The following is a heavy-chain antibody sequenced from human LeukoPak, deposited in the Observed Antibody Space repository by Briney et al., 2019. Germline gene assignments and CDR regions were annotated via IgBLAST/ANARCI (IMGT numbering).Heavy chain of an antibody. Sequence: GGSLRLSCAASGFTFSDYYMSWIRQAPGKGLEWVSCISSSGTYTKYADSVKGRFTISRDNAKNSLYLQMSSLRAEDTAVYYCARGGKYASSTHDFWGQGTLVTVSS. J-gene: IGHJ4*02. CDR3: ARGGKYASSTHDF. V-gene: IGHV3-11*06. CDR1: GFTFSDYY. CDR2: ISSSGTYT. D-gene: IGHD3-16*01.